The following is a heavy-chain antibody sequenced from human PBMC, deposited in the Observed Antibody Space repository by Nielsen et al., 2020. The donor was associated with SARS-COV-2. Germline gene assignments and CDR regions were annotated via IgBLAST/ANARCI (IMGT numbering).Heavy chain of an antibody. D-gene: IGHD1-26*01. CDR3: AREEQWVIKD. CDR2: ISTYNGIT. CDR1: GYPFHAYG. V-gene: IGHV1-18*01. J-gene: IGHJ4*02. Sequence: SVKVSCKASGYPFHAYGITWVRQAPGLGLEWMAWISTYNGITYYAEKFRDRVTVTTDTPTTTAYLEMRSLRSDDTAVYFCAREEQWVIKDWGQGTLVTVSS.